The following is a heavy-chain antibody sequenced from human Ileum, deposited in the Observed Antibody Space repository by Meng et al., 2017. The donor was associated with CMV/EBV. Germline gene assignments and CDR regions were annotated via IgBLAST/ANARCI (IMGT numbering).Heavy chain of an antibody. Sequence: QVRLQRAGPGLVKPSETLSLTCTVSGDSITSFYWSWIRQPAGKALEWIGRIYHGGSTNYNPSLKSRVTLSVDTSKNQFSMRLTSVTAADTAVYYCARGRRDGYNNPPLDYWGQGTLVTVFS. J-gene: IGHJ4*02. CDR2: IYHGGST. CDR3: ARGRRDGYNNPPLDY. D-gene: IGHD5-24*01. V-gene: IGHV4-4*07. CDR1: GDSITSFY.